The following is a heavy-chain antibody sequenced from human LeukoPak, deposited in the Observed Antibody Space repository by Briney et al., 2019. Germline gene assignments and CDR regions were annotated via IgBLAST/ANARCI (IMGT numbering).Heavy chain of an antibody. D-gene: IGHD6-13*01. J-gene: IGHJ4*02. V-gene: IGHV3-48*03. Sequence: GGSLRLSCAASGFTFSSYEMNWVRQAPGKGLEWVSYISSSGSTIYYADSVKGRFTISRDNAKNSLYLQMNSLRAEDTAVYYCAKADSSSWMVYFDYWGQGTLVTVSS. CDR1: GFTFSSYE. CDR2: ISSSGSTI. CDR3: AKADSSSWMVYFDY.